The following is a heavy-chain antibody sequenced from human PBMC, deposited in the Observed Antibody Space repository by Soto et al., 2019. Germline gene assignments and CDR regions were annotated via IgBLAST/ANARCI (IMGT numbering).Heavy chain of an antibody. CDR2: IYYTGRT. CDR3: ATMSSSGYPLDY. CDR1: GGSVISGSYY. D-gene: IGHD3-22*01. J-gene: IGHJ4*02. Sequence: SETLSVTCIVSGGSVISGSYYWIWIRQPPGKGLEWIGFIYYTGRTSYNPSLKSRVTISVDTSKNQFSLKLSSVTAADTAVYFCATMSSSGYPLDYWGRGTLVTVS. V-gene: IGHV4-61*01.